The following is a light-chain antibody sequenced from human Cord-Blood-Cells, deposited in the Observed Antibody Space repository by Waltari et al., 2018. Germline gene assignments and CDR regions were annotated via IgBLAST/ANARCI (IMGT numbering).Light chain of an antibody. CDR3: QQSYSTPRT. J-gene: IGKJ2*01. Sequence: DIQMTQSPSYLSASVGDRVTITCRASQSISSYLNWYQQKPGKAHKLLIYAASSLQSGVPSRFSGSGSGTDFTLTISSLQPEDFATYYCQQSYSTPRTFGQGTKLEIK. V-gene: IGKV1-39*01. CDR2: AAS. CDR1: QSISSY.